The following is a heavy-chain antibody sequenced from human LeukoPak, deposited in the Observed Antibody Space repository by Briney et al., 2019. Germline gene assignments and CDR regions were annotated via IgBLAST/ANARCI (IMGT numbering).Heavy chain of an antibody. Sequence: SQTLSLTCTVSGGSISSGGYYWSWIRQQPGKGLEWIGYIYYSGSTYYNPSLKSRVTISVDTSKNQFSLKLSSVTAADTAVYYCARAPYCSGGSCPWFDPWGQGTLVTVSS. CDR1: GGSISSGGYY. D-gene: IGHD2-15*01. J-gene: IGHJ5*02. V-gene: IGHV4-31*03. CDR3: ARAPYCSGGSCPWFDP. CDR2: IYYSGST.